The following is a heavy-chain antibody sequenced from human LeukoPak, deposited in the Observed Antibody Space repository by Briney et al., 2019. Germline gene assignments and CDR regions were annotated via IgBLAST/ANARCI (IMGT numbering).Heavy chain of an antibody. CDR1: GGSISSSSYY. J-gene: IGHJ4*02. V-gene: IGHV4-39*01. CDR3: ARLTDS. Sequence: ETLFLTCTVTGGSISSSSYYWGWIRQPPGKGLEWIASIFYSGTTYYNPSLKSRVTIAVDTSNNQFSLRLTSVTAADTAVYYCARLTDSWGQGTLVTVSS. CDR2: IFYSGTT.